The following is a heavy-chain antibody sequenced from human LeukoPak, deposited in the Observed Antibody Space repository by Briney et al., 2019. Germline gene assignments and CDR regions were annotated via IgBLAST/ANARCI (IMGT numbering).Heavy chain of an antibody. CDR3: ARGSKYYYDSSGYPY. Sequence: ASVKVSCXASGYTFTSYGISWVRQAPGQGLEWMGWISAYNGNTNYAQKLQGRVTMTTDTSTSTAYMELRSLRSDDTAVYYCARGSKYYYDSSGYPYWGQGTLVTVSS. J-gene: IGHJ4*02. D-gene: IGHD3-22*01. V-gene: IGHV1-18*01. CDR1: GYTFTSYG. CDR2: ISAYNGNT.